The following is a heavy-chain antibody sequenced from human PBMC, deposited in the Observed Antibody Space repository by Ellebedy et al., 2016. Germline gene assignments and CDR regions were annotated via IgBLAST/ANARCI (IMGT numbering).Heavy chain of an antibody. CDR2: ISSNGGST. V-gene: IGHV3-64D*06. CDR3: VKYGYGDYGIDY. Sequence: GGSLRLSCTASGFTFGDYAMSWVRQAPGKGLEYVSAISSNGGSTYYADSVKCRFTISRDNSKNTLYLQMSSLRAEDTAVYYCVKYGYGDYGIDYWGQGTLVTVSS. D-gene: IGHD4-17*01. J-gene: IGHJ4*02. CDR1: GFTFGDYA.